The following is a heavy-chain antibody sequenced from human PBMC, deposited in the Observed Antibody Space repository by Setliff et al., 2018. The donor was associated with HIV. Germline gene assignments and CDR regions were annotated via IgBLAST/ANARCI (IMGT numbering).Heavy chain of an antibody. J-gene: IGHJ6*02. CDR3: ARRSIVGVTRGYYYYALDV. CDR2: IYTSGST. Sequence: KPSETLSLTCTVSGGSISSGSYFWSWIRQPAGKGLEWIGRIYTSGSTNYNPSLKSRVTISIDTSKNQFSLKLSSVTAADTAVYYCARRSIVGVTRGYYYYALDVWGQGTTVTVSS. V-gene: IGHV4-61*02. D-gene: IGHD1-26*01. CDR1: GGSISSGSYF.